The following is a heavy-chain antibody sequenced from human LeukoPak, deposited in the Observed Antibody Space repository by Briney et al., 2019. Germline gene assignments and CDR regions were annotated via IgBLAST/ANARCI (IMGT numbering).Heavy chain of an antibody. Sequence: PGGSLRLSCAASGFTFSSYAMSWVRQAPGKGLEWVSAISGSGGSTYYADSVKGRFTISRDNSKNTLYLQMNSLRAEDTAVYYCAASLDSSEGYYYYYAMDVWGQGTTVTLSS. CDR1: GFTFSSYA. J-gene: IGHJ6*02. CDR3: AASLDSSEGYYYYYAMDV. D-gene: IGHD6-13*01. V-gene: IGHV3-23*01. CDR2: ISGSGGST.